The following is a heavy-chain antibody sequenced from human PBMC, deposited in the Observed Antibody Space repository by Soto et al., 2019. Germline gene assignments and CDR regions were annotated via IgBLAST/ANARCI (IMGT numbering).Heavy chain of an antibody. Sequence: VSLRLSCAASGFTFSTYSMNWVRQAPGKGLEWVSSISGSGNYTHYADFLRGRFTISRDNAKTSLYLQMNSLRAEDTAGYYCAREAINTYHDHYFDSWGQGTVVTVSS. V-gene: IGHV3-21*01. CDR2: ISGSGNYT. CDR1: GFTFSTYS. J-gene: IGHJ4*02. CDR3: AREAINTYHDHYFDS. D-gene: IGHD3-22*01.